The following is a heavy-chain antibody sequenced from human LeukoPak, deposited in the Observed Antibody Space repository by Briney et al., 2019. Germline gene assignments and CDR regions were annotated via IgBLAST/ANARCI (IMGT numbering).Heavy chain of an antibody. V-gene: IGHV3-21*01. CDR2: ISSSSYI. CDR1: GFTFSSYS. CDR3: ARSYGSGSCFDY. Sequence: PGGSLRLSCAASGFTFSSYSMNWVRQAPGKGLEWVSSISSSSYIYYADSVKGRFTISRDNAKNSLCLQMNSLRAEDTAVYYCARSYGSGSCFDYWGQGTLVTVSS. D-gene: IGHD3-10*01. J-gene: IGHJ4*02.